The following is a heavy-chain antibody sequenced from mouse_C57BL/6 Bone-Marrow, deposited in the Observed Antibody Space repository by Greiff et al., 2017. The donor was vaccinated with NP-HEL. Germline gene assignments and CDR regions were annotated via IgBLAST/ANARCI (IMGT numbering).Heavy chain of an antibody. D-gene: IGHD1-1*01. V-gene: IGHV2-2*01. Sequence: VQLQQSGPGLVQPSQSLSITCTVSGFSLTSYGVHWVRQSPGKGLEWLGVIWSGGSTDYNASFISRLSISKDNSKCQVFFNMNSLQADDTARYYCASSLYYGSSYGFAYWGQGTLVTVSA. CDR1: GFSLTSYG. CDR3: ASSLYYGSSYGFAY. CDR2: IWSGGST. J-gene: IGHJ3*01.